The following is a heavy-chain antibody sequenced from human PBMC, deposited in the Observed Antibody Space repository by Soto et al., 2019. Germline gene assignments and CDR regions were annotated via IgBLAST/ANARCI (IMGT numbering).Heavy chain of an antibody. J-gene: IGHJ4*02. CDR2: IIPILGIA. Sequence: QVQLVQSGAEVKKPGSSVKVSCKASGGTFSSYTISWVRQAPGQGLEWMGRIIPILGIANYAQKFQGRVTITADKATSTAYMELSSLRSEDTAVYYCARDRGDGYNNYWGQGTLVTVSS. CDR1: GGTFSSYT. V-gene: IGHV1-69*08. D-gene: IGHD3-10*01. CDR3: ARDRGDGYNNY.